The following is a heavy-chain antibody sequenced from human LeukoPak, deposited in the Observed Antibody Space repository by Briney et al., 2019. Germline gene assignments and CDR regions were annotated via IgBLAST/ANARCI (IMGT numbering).Heavy chain of an antibody. Sequence: GGSLRLSCAASGFTFSSYEMHWVRQAPGKGLEWVSYISSSGSTIYYANSVKGRFTISRDNAKKSLYLQMSSLRVEDTGVYYCASWGEGALDNWGQGTLVTVSS. J-gene: IGHJ4*02. CDR3: ASWGEGALDN. CDR1: GFTFSSYE. CDR2: ISSSGSTI. V-gene: IGHV3-48*03. D-gene: IGHD1-26*01.